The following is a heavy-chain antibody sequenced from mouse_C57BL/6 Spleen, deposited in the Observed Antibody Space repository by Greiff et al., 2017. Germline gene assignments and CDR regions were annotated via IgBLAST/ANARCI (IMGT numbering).Heavy chain of an antibody. CDR1: GFTFSSYG. D-gene: IGHD1-2*01. CDR3: ARDTAY. J-gene: IGHJ2*01. V-gene: IGHV5-6*01. Sequence: EVHLVESGGDLVKPGGSLKLSCAASGFTFSSYGMSWVRQTPDKRLEWVATISSGGSYTYYPDSVKGRFTISRDNAKNTLYLQMSSLKSEDTAMYYCARDTAYWGQGTTLTVSS. CDR2: ISSGGSYT.